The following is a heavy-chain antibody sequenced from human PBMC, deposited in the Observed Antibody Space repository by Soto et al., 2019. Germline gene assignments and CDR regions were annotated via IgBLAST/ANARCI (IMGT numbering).Heavy chain of an antibody. CDR2: ISGSGVST. CDR1: GFTFSSYA. V-gene: IGHV3-23*01. J-gene: IGHJ4*02. Sequence: GGSLRLSCAASGFTFSSYAMSWVRQAPGKGLEWVSAISGSGVSTYYADSVKGRFTISRDNSKNTLYLQMNSLRAEDTAVYYCAKNLGSTAYCGGDCTYYFDYWGQGTLVTVSS. D-gene: IGHD2-21*02. CDR3: AKNLGSTAYCGGDCTYYFDY.